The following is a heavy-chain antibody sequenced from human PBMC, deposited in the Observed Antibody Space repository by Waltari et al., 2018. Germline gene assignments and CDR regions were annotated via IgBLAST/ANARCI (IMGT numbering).Heavy chain of an antibody. CDR2: IYYSGST. D-gene: IGHD3-22*01. CDR1: GGSISSHY. CDR3: ARVPVGYYDSSGSPDY. V-gene: IGHV4-59*11. Sequence: QVQLQESGPGLVKPSETLSLTCTVSGGSISSHYWSWIRQPPGKGLEWIGYIYYSGSTNYNPSLKRRVTISVDTSKNQFSLKLSSVTAADTAVYYCARVPVGYYDSSGSPDYWGQGTLVTVSS. J-gene: IGHJ4*02.